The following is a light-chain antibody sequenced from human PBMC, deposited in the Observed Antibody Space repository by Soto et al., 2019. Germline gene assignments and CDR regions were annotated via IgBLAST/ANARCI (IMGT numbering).Light chain of an antibody. V-gene: IGLV2-8*01. J-gene: IGLJ3*02. CDR2: XXX. Sequence: QSALTQPPSASGSPGQSVTISCTGSSSDVGGYNYVSWYQQRPGKAPKLMXXXXXXXXXXXXXXXXXXKSGNTASLTVSGXXXXXXXXYYCSSYAGSNILLFGGGTKLTVL. CDR1: SSDVGGYNY. CDR3: SSYAGSNILL.